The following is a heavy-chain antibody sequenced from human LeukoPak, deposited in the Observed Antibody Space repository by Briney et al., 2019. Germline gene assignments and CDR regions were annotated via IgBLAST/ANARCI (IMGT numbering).Heavy chain of an antibody. CDR1: GYTFTSYY. J-gene: IGHJ2*01. CDR3: ARDLNYGGNPYWYFDL. V-gene: IGHV1-46*01. Sequence: ASVTVSCKASGYTFTSYYMHWVRQAPGQGLEWMGIINPSGGSTSYAQKFQGGVTMTRDTSTSTVYMELSSLRSEDTAMYYCARDLNYGGNPYWYFDLWGRGTLVTVSS. CDR2: INPSGGST. D-gene: IGHD4-23*01.